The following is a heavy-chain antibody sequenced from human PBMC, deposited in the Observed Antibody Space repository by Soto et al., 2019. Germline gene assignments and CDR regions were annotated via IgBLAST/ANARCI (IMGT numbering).Heavy chain of an antibody. J-gene: IGHJ4*02. CDR2: ISYDGSNK. D-gene: IGHD3-10*01. CDR3: AKSGSEPFDY. Sequence: QVQLVESGGGVVQPGRSLRLSCAASGFTFSSYGMHWVRQAPGKGLEWVAVISYDGSNKYYADSVKGRFTISRDNSKNTLYLQMNSLRAEDTAVYYCAKSGSEPFDYWGQGTLVTVSS. CDR1: GFTFSSYG. V-gene: IGHV3-30*18.